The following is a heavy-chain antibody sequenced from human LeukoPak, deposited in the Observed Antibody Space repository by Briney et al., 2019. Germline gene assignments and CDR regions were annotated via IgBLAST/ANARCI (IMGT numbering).Heavy chain of an antibody. CDR3: ARLPGGWDYY. D-gene: IGHD3-10*01. J-gene: IGHJ4*02. CDR1: GGSISSSSYY. V-gene: IGHV4-39*01. CDR2: IYYSGST. Sequence: SETLSLTCTVSGGSISSSSYYWGWIRQPPGKGLEWIGSIYYSGSTYYNPSLKSRVTMSVDTSKNQFSLMLSSVTAADTAVYYCARLPGGWDYYWGQGTLVTVSS.